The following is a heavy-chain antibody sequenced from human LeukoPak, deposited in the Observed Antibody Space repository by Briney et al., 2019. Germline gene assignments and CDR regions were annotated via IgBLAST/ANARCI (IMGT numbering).Heavy chain of an antibody. CDR1: GFTFSNYA. J-gene: IGHJ1*01. V-gene: IGHV3-23*01. Sequence: GGSLRLSXAASGFTFSNYAMSWVRQAPGKGLEWVSAISGSGGSTYYADSVKGRFTISRDNPKNTLYLQMNSLRAEDTAVYYCAKDLPPGIAVAGIFQHWGQGTLVTVSS. CDR3: AKDLPPGIAVAGIFQH. D-gene: IGHD6-19*01. CDR2: ISGSGGST.